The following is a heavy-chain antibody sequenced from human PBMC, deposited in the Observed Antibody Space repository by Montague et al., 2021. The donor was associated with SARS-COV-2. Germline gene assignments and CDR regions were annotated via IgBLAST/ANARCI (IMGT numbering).Heavy chain of an antibody. CDR2: INGDGSYT. J-gene: IGHJ6*03. CDR1: GFTFSTYW. CDR3: VREQMFYYYMDV. Sequence: SLRPSCAVSGFTFSTYWMVWVRQAPGKGLVWVARINGDGSYTNYADSVKGRSTISRDNAKSTLYLQMNSLRVEDTAVYFCVREQMFYYYMDVWGKGTTVTVSS. D-gene: IGHD3-10*02. V-gene: IGHV3-74*01.